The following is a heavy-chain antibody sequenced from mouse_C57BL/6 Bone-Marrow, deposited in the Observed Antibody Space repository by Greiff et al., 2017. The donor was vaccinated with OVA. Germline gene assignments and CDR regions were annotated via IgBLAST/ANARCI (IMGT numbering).Heavy chain of an antibody. J-gene: IGHJ2*01. Sequence: EVQLVESGGGLVQPGGSMKLSCVASGFTFSNYWMNWVRQSPEKGLEWVAQIRLKSDNYATHYAESVKGRFTISRDDSKSSVYLQMNNLRAEDTGIYYCTGDSNYVGNYFDYWGQGTTLTVSS. CDR1: GFTFSNYW. D-gene: IGHD2-5*01. V-gene: IGHV6-3*01. CDR3: TGDSNYVGNYFDY. CDR2: IRLKSDNYAT.